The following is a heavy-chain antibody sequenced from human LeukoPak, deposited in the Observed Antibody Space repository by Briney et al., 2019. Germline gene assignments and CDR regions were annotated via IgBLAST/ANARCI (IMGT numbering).Heavy chain of an antibody. CDR1: GFTFSSYA. CDR3: AREGAGYSPFDY. Sequence: GSLRLSCAASGFTFSSYAMHWVRQAPGKGLEWVAVISYDGSNKYYADSVKGRFTISRDNSKNTLYLQMNSLRAEDTAVYYCAREGAGYSPFDYWGQGTLVTVSS. D-gene: IGHD3-9*01. J-gene: IGHJ4*02. V-gene: IGHV3-30-3*01. CDR2: ISYDGSNK.